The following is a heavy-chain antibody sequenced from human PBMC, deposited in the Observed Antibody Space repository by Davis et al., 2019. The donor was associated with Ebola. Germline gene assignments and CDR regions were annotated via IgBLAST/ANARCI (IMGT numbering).Heavy chain of an antibody. D-gene: IGHD1-1*01. V-gene: IGHV1-24*01. CDR2: FDPEVGET. CDR1: GYTLTESS. Sequence: ASVKVSCKISGYTLTESSMHWVRQAPGKGLEWMGGFDPEVGETIYAQIFQGRVTMTEDTSTDTAYMELSSLRSDDTAVYYCVRDRPIVLTAPTLHPQHQYNGMDVWGQGTTVTVSS. J-gene: IGHJ6*02. CDR3: VRDRPIVLTAPTLHPQHQYNGMDV.